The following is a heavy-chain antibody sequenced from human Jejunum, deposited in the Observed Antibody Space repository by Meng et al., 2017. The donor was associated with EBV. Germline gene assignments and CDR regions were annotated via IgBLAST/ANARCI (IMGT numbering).Heavy chain of an antibody. CDR3: TREWGADY. V-gene: IGHV3-30*04. CDR2: ISNDGKNK. J-gene: IGHJ4*02. D-gene: IGHD3-16*01. CDR1: GFTFSGHA. Sequence: LLRVEDGGGVVQPWSSLSLSCSASGFTFSGHARQWLRQAPGKGLKWVALISNDGKNKYYAFPVKVRFTIYRYNSKTTLYLQMISLRVADTALYYCTREWGADYWGQGTLVTVSS.